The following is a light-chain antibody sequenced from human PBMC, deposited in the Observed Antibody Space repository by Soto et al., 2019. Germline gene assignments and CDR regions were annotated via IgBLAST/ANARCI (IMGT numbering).Light chain of an antibody. V-gene: IGKV3-20*01. CDR2: GAS. J-gene: IGKJ1*01. CDR3: QKYDSTGT. CDR1: QFFGSDY. Sequence: EIVLTQSPDTLSLSPGERATLSCRASQFFGSDYLAWYQQKPGQPPRLLIYGASRRATGIPDRFSGRGSGTDFTLTISSLEPEDFAMYYCQKYDSTGTFGQGTKV.